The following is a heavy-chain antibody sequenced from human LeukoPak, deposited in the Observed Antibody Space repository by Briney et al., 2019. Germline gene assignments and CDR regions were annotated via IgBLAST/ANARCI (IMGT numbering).Heavy chain of an antibody. CDR2: IYYSGST. J-gene: IGHJ4*02. CDR1: GFSINSSNW. CDR3: ARNADMVPGPFDY. Sequence: DALSLTCGVSGFSINSSNWWGWLRQPPGKGVEGVGYIYYSGSTYYNPSLKSRVTMSVDTSKNQFSLKLSSVTAVDTAVYYCARNADMVPGPFDYWGQGTLVTVSS. V-gene: IGHV4-28*01. D-gene: IGHD3-10*01.